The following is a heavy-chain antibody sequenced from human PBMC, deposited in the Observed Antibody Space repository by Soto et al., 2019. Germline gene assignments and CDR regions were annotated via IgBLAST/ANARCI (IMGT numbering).Heavy chain of an antibody. CDR2: ISGSGGST. CDR1: GFTFSSYA. CDR3: AKVIYDSCCYYPLYYYYGMDV. J-gene: IGHJ6*02. D-gene: IGHD3-22*01. V-gene: IGHV3-23*01. Sequence: GGSLRLSCAASGFTFSSYAMSWVRQAPGKGLEWVSAISGSGGSTYYADSVKGRFTISRDNSKNTLYLQMNSLRAEDTAVYYCAKVIYDSCCYYPLYYYYGMDVWGQGTTVTVSS.